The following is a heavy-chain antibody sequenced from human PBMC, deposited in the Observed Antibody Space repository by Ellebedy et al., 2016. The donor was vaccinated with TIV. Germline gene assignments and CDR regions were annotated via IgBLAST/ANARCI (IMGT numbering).Heavy chain of an antibody. D-gene: IGHD2-2*01. CDR2: IWYDGSHK. Sequence: GESLKISCAASGFTFSHYGMHWVRQAPGKGLEWVAVIWYDGSHKFYADSVKGRFTISRDNSKGTLSLQMNSLRAEDTAIYFCARDPRIVVPAAMDYWGQGTRVTVSS. CDR1: GFTFSHYG. J-gene: IGHJ4*02. CDR3: ARDPRIVVPAAMDY. V-gene: IGHV3-33*01.